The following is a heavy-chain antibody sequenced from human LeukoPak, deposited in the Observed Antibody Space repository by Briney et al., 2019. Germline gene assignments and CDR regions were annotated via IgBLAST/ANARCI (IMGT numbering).Heavy chain of an antibody. J-gene: IGHJ6*03. CDR1: GYTFTSYA. Sequence: ASVKVSCKASGYTFTSYAISWVRQAPGQGLEWMGGIIPIFGTANYAQKFQGRVTITADESTSTAYMELSSLRSEDTAVYYCASGVVVPAAMRHYYYYYMDVWGKGTTVTISS. D-gene: IGHD2-2*01. V-gene: IGHV1-69*13. CDR2: IIPIFGTA. CDR3: ASGVVVPAAMRHYYYYYMDV.